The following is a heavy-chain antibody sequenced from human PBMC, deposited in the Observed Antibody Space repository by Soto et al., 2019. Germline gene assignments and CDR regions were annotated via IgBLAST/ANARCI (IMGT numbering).Heavy chain of an antibody. CDR2: ISSSSSYI. Sequence: PGGSLRLSCAASGFTFSSYSMNWVRQAPGKGLEWVSSISSSSSYIYYADSVKGRFTISRDNAKNSLYLQMNSLRAEDTAVYYRARAPRYYYDSSGYYYFDYWGQGTLVTVSS. V-gene: IGHV3-21*01. CDR1: GFTFSSYS. D-gene: IGHD3-22*01. J-gene: IGHJ4*02. CDR3: ARAPRYYYDSSGYYYFDY.